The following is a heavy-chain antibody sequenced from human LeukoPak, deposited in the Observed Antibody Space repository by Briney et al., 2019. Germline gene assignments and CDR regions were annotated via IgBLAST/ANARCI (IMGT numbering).Heavy chain of an antibody. CDR3: ARDMEGYYDILTGNTQYGMDV. Sequence: PGGSLRLSCAASGFTFSSYGMHWVRQAPGKGLEWVAVTWYDGSNKYYADSVKGRFTISRDNSKNTLYLQMNSLRAEDTAVYYCARDMEGYYDILTGNTQYGMDVWGQGTTVTVSS. V-gene: IGHV3-33*01. CDR1: GFTFSSYG. CDR2: TWYDGSNK. J-gene: IGHJ6*02. D-gene: IGHD3-9*01.